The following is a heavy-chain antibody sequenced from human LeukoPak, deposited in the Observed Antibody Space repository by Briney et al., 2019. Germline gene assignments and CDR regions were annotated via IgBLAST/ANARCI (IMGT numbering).Heavy chain of an antibody. V-gene: IGHV3-33*01. CDR1: GFTFSSYG. CDR2: IWYDGSNK. CDR3: ARGGAYGGNSYFDY. J-gene: IGHJ4*02. D-gene: IGHD4-23*01. Sequence: GRSLRLSCVASGFTFSSYGMHWVRQAPGKGLEWVAVIWYDGSNKYYADSVKGRFTISRDNSKNTLYLQMNSLRAEDTAVYYCARGGAYGGNSYFDYWGQGTLVTVSS.